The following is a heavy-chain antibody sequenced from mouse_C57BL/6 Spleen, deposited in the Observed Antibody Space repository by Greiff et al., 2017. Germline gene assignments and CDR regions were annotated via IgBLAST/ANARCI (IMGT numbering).Heavy chain of an antibody. CDR1: GFTFSDYG. J-gene: IGHJ4*01. V-gene: IGHV5-17*01. CDR2: ISSGSSTI. CDR3: ARKRGYGDAMDY. Sequence: EVHLVESGGGLVKPGGSLKLSCAASGFTFSDYGMHWVRQAPEKGLEWVAYISSGSSTIYYADTVKGRFTISRDNAKNTLFLQMTSLRSEDTAMYYCARKRGYGDAMDYWGQGTSVTVSS. D-gene: IGHD1-1*02.